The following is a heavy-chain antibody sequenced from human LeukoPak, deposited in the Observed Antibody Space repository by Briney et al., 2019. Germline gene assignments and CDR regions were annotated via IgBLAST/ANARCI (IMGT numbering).Heavy chain of an antibody. V-gene: IGHV3-48*03. CDR1: GFTFSSYE. D-gene: IGHD4-17*01. J-gene: IGHJ6*03. CDR2: ISSSGSTI. CDR3: AKGFHTVTGIPEDYYYYYMDV. Sequence: GGSLRLSCAASGFTFSSYEMNWVRQAPGKGLEGVSYISSSGSTIYYADSVKGRFTISRDNSKNTLYLQMNSLRAEDTAVYYCAKGFHTVTGIPEDYYYYYMDVWGKGTTVTVSS.